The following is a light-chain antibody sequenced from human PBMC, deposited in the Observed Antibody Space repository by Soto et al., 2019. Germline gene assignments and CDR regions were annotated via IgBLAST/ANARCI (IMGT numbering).Light chain of an antibody. J-gene: IGKJ4*01. CDR3: QQFRSPVLT. CDR2: AAS. Sequence: EVVLTQSPGTLSLSPGERATLSCRASQSVSSNYLAWYQQKPGQAPRLLIYAASTRAAGIPDRFSGSGSGTDFSLTISRLEPEDVAVYYCQQFRSPVLTFGGGTKVEI. V-gene: IGKV3-20*01. CDR1: QSVSSNY.